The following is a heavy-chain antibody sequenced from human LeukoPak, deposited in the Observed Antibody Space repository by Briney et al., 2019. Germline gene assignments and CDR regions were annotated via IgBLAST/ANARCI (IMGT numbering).Heavy chain of an antibody. D-gene: IGHD3-3*01. V-gene: IGHV3-15*01. CDR1: GFTFSSYA. J-gene: IGHJ3*02. CDR2: IKSKTDGGTT. CDR3: TTYDFWSVSYAFDI. Sequence: GGSLRLSCAASGFTFSSYAMSWVRQAPGKGLEWVGRIKSKTDGGTTDYAAPVKGRFTISRDDSKNTLYLQMNSLKTEDTAVYYCTTYDFWSVSYAFDIWGQGTMVTVPS.